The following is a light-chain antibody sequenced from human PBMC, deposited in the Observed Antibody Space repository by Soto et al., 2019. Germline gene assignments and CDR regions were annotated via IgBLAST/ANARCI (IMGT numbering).Light chain of an antibody. J-gene: IGKJ2*01. V-gene: IGKV3-11*01. CDR3: QQRNRWPPVYT. Sequence: EIVLTQSPATLSLSPGERATLSCRASQSVSNYLGWYQQKPGQAPRLLIYDVSNRATGIPARFSGSGSGTDFTLTISSLEPEDFAVYYCQQRNRWPPVYTFGQGTKLEI. CDR2: DVS. CDR1: QSVSNY.